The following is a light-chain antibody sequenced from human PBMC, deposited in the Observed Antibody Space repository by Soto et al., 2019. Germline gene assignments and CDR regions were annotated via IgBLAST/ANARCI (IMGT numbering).Light chain of an antibody. CDR1: SSNIGDNT. J-gene: IGLJ3*02. CDR2: SNN. V-gene: IGLV1-44*01. Sequence: QSVLTQPPSASGTPGQRVTISCSGGSSNIGDNTVNWYQQLPGTAPKLLIYSNNQRPSGVPDRFSGSKSGTSASLAISGLQSEDEADYYCAAWDDSLFWVFGGGTQLTAL. CDR3: AAWDDSLFWV.